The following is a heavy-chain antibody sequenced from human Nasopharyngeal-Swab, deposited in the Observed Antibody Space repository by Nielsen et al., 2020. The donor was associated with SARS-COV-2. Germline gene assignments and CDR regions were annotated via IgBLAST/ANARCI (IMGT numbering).Heavy chain of an antibody. Sequence: PGKGLEWIGYIYYSGSTNYNPSLKSRVTMSVDTSKNQFSLKLSSVTAADTAVYYCARYYSSGNFNYWGQGTLVTVSS. D-gene: IGHD6-19*01. CDR3: ARYYSSGNFNY. CDR2: IYYSGST. J-gene: IGHJ4*02. V-gene: IGHV4-59*13.